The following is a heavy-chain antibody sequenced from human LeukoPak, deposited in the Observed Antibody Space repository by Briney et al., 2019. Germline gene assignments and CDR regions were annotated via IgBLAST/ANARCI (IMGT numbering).Heavy chain of an antibody. Sequence: PGGSLRLSCAASGFTFSSYSMNWVRQAPGKGLEWVAAISDTGVITYYADSVKGRFTISRDNSKNTLYLQVNSLRVEDTALYYCAKANPSGTYYFHYWGQGTLVTVSS. CDR1: GFTFSSYS. CDR2: ISDTGVIT. V-gene: IGHV3-23*01. D-gene: IGHD1-26*01. CDR3: AKANPSGTYYFHY. J-gene: IGHJ4*02.